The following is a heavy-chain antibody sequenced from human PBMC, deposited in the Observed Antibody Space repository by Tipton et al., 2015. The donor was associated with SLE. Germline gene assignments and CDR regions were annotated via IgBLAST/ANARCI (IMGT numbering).Heavy chain of an antibody. CDR1: GFTFSNYA. D-gene: IGHD1-26*01. CDR3: ARDRWELLMGAFDI. CDR2: ITGSGITT. J-gene: IGHJ3*02. V-gene: IGHV3-23*01. Sequence: GSLRLSCAASGFTFSNYAMSWVRQAPGKGLEWVSTITGSGITTYYADSVKGRFTISRDNSKNTLYLQMNSLRAEDTAVYYCARDRWELLMGAFDIWGQGTMVTVSS.